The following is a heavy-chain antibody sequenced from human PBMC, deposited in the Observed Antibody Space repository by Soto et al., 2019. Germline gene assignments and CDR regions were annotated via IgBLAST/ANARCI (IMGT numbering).Heavy chain of an antibody. J-gene: IGHJ3*02. CDR3: ASSSGREMATSHPGVAFDI. Sequence: QVQLVESGGGVVQPGRSLRLSCAASGFTFSSYAMHWVRQAPGKGLEWVAVISYDGSNKYYADSVKGRFTISRDNSKNTLYLQMNSLRAEDTAVYYCASSSGREMATSHPGVAFDIWGQGTMVTVSS. D-gene: IGHD5-12*01. V-gene: IGHV3-30-3*01. CDR2: ISYDGSNK. CDR1: GFTFSSYA.